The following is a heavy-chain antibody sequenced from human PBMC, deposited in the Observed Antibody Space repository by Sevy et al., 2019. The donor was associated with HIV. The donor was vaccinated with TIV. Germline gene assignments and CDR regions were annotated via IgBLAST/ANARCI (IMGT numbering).Heavy chain of an antibody. D-gene: IGHD1-26*01. J-gene: IGHJ4*02. V-gene: IGHV3-7*04. CDR2: IKQDESEK. CDR3: ARGYSGSFDY. Sequence: GGSLRLSCAASGFTFSTYWMHWVRQAPGKGLEWVANIKQDESEKYYVASVKGRFTISRDNAKNSLYLQMNSLRPGDTAVYYCARGYSGSFDYRGQGTLVTVSS. CDR1: GFTFSTYW.